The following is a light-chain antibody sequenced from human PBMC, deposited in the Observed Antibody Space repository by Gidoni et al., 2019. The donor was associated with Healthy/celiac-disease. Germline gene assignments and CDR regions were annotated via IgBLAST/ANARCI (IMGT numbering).Light chain of an antibody. V-gene: IGLV2-14*03. CDR1: SSDVGGYNY. CDR2: DVS. Sequence: QSALPQPASVSGSPGQSITISCTGTSSDVGGYNYVSWYQQHPGKAPKLMIHDVSNRPAGVSNRFSGAKAGNTASLTISGLQAEDEADYYCSSYTSSSTLVFGGGTKLTVL. J-gene: IGLJ2*01. CDR3: SSYTSSSTLV.